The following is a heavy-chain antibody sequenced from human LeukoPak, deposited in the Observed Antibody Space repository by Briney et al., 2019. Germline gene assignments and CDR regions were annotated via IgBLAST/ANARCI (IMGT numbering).Heavy chain of an antibody. V-gene: IGHV4-39*07. CDR2: VYYSGTT. J-gene: IGHJ4*02. Sequence: PSETLSLTCSVSGGSISLSYYYWGWIRQPPGKALEWIGSVYYSGTTSYNPSLKSRVTMSVDTSKNQFSLKLSSVTAADTAVYYCARGSTWSGNDYWGQGTLVTVSS. CDR3: ARGSTWSGNDY. CDR1: GGSISLSYYY. D-gene: IGHD5/OR15-5a*01.